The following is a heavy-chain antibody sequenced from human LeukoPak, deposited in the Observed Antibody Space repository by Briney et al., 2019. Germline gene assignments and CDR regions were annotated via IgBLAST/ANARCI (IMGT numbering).Heavy chain of an antibody. D-gene: IGHD2-15*01. V-gene: IGHV4-4*07. J-gene: IGHJ6*03. CDR3: ARAPYCSGGSCYERHYYYYYMDV. CDR1: GGSISSYY. Sequence: PSETLSLTCTVSGGSISSYYWSWIRQPAGKGLEWIGRIYTSGSTNYNPSLKSRVTMSVDTSKNQFSLKLSSVTAADKAVYYCARAPYCSGGSCYERHYYYYYMDVWGKGTTVTVSS. CDR2: IYTSGST.